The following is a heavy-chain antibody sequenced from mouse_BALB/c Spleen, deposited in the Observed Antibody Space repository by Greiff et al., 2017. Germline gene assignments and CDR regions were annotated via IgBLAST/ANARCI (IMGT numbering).Heavy chain of an antibody. Sequence: QVQLKESGPGLVAPSQSLSITCTVSGFSLTSYGVHWVRQPPGKGLEWLGVIWAGGSTNYNSALMSRLSISKDNSKSQVFLKMNSLQTDDTAMYYYARGSGLYAMDYWGQGTSVTVSS. D-gene: IGHD1-3*01. CDR2: IWAGGST. J-gene: IGHJ4*01. CDR1: GFSLTSYG. V-gene: IGHV2-9*02. CDR3: ARGSGLYAMDY.